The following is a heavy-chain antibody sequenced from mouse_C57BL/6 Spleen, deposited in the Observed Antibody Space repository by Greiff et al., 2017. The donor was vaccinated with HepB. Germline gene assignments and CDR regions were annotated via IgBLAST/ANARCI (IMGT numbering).Heavy chain of an antibody. Sequence: EVKLVESGEGLVKPGGSLKLSCAASGFTFSSYAMSWVRQTPEKRLEWVAYISSGGDYIYYADTVKGRFTISRDNARNTLYLQMSSLKSEDTAMYYCTRVYYGSWYFDVWGTGTTVTVSS. D-gene: IGHD1-1*01. CDR3: TRVYYGSWYFDV. CDR2: ISSGGDYI. V-gene: IGHV5-9-1*02. J-gene: IGHJ1*03. CDR1: GFTFSSYA.